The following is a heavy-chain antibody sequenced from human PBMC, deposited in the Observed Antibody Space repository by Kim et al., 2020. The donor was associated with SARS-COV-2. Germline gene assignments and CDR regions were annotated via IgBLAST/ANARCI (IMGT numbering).Heavy chain of an antibody. D-gene: IGHD3-10*01. CDR1: GYTFTSYA. V-gene: IGHV1-3*01. Sequence: ASVKVSCKASGYTFTSYAMHWVRQAPGQRLEWMGWINAGNGNTKYSQKFQGRVTITRDTSASTAYMELSSLRSEDTAVYYCAREGLRITMVRGEGNWFDPWGQGTLVTVSS. J-gene: IGHJ5*02. CDR3: AREGLRITMVRGEGNWFDP. CDR2: INAGNGNT.